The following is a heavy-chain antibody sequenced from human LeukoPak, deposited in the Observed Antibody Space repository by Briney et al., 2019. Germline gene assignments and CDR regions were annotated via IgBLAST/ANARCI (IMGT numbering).Heavy chain of an antibody. Sequence: WASVKVSCKASGGTFSSYAISWVRQAPGQGLEWMGGIIPTFGTANYAQKFQGRDTITADKSTSTAYMELSSLRSEDTAVYYCASRWFGEILTGYYYYGMDVWGKGTTVTVSS. CDR2: IIPTFGTA. J-gene: IGHJ6*04. D-gene: IGHD3-10*01. V-gene: IGHV1-69*06. CDR3: ASRWFGEILTGYYYYGMDV. CDR1: GGTFSSYA.